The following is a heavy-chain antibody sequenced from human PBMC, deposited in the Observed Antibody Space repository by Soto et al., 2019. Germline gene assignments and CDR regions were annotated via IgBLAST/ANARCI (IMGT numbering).Heavy chain of an antibody. J-gene: IGHJ4*02. CDR2: IKQDGSEK. CDR1: GFTFSSYW. CDR3: ARDLGGSSPRPYDY. V-gene: IGHV3-7*01. Sequence: EVQLVESGGGLVQPGGSLRLSCAASGFTFSSYWMSWVRQAPGKGLEWVANIKQDGSEKYYVDSVKGRFTISRDNAKNSLYLQMNSLRAEDTAVYYCARDLGGSSPRPYDYWGQGTLVTVSS. D-gene: IGHD6-6*01.